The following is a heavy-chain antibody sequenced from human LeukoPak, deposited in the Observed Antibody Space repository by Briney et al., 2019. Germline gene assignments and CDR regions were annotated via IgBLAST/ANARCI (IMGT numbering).Heavy chain of an antibody. CDR1: GFTFSSYW. CDR3: ASPRHSSSRELDY. V-gene: IGHV3-74*01. D-gene: IGHD6-13*01. Sequence: GGSLRLSCAASGFTFSSYWMHWVRQAPGKGLVWVSRINSDGSSTNYADSVKGRFTISRDNAKNSLYLQMNSLRAEDTAVYYCASPRHSSSRELDYWGQGTLVTVSS. J-gene: IGHJ4*02. CDR2: INSDGSST.